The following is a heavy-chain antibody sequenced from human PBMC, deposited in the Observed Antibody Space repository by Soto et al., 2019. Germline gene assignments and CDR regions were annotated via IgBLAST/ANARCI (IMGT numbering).Heavy chain of an antibody. J-gene: IGHJ4*02. V-gene: IGHV3-23*01. CDR2: ISGNGAET. CDR1: GFPFSSYA. D-gene: IGHD6-19*01. Sequence: EVQLLESGGGLVQPGGSVRLSCAASGFPFSSYAMSWVRQAPGKGLEWVSAISGNGAETSYASSVRGRFTISRDNSRDTLYLQMHSLRADDTAVYYCGKERRGSGWFVCSDWGQGILVTVSS. CDR3: GKERRGSGWFVCSD.